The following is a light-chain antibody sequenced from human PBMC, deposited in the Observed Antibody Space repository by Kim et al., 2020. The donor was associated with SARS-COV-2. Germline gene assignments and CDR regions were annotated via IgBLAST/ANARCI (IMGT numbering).Light chain of an antibody. J-gene: IGLJ2*01. CDR1: SLRNYY. CDR3: NSRDNSGDHVL. Sequence: LGQTGRITCQGDSLRNYYASWYQQKPGQAPILVIYGKNNRPSGIPDRFSGSSSGNTATLTVTGAQAVDEADYYCNSRDNSGDHVLFGGGTQLTVL. V-gene: IGLV3-19*01. CDR2: GKN.